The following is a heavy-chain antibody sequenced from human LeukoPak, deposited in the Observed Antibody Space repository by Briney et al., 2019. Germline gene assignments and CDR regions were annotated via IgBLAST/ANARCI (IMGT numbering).Heavy chain of an antibody. V-gene: IGHV7-4-1*02. CDR1: GYTFTSYA. CDR2: INTNTGNP. J-gene: IGHJ5*02. Sequence: ASVKVSCKASGYTFTSYAMNWVRQAPGQGLEWMGWINTNTGNPTYAQGFTGRFVFSLDTSVSTAYLQISSLKAEDTAVYYCARVGKDYDYVWGGPNWFDPWGQGTLVTVSS. CDR3: ARVGKDYDYVWGGPNWFDP. D-gene: IGHD3-16*01.